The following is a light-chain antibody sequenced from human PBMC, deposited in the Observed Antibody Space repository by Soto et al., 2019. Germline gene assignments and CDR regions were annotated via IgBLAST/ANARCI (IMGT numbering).Light chain of an antibody. J-gene: IGLJ2*01. CDR1: SSDVGSYNT. CDR2: EDT. Sequence: QSALTQPASVSGSPGQSITISCTGTSSDVGSYNTVSWYQQHPGKAPKLMIFEDTERPSGVSHRLSASKSGNTAYLSISGLQAEDEAYYYCCSSAGDTLVVFGGGTKLTVL. V-gene: IGLV2-23*01. CDR3: CSSAGDTLVV.